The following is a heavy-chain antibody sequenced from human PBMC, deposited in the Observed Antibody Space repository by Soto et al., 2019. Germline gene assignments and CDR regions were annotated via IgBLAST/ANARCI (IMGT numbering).Heavy chain of an antibody. J-gene: IGHJ6*02. CDR1: GGTFSTDS. CDR2: IIPMFGTA. V-gene: IGHV1-69*12. CDR3: AREIDGYYGMDV. Sequence: QVQLVQSGAEVKKPGSSVKVSCKASGGTFSTDSISWVRQAPGQGLEWMGGIIPMFGTANNAQKFQGRVPIAAEESTSKAYMELSSLRCEDTAVYFCAREIDGYYGMDVWGQGTKVTVAS.